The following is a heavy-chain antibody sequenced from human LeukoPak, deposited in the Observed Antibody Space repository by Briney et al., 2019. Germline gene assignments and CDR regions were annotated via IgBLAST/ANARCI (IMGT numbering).Heavy chain of an antibody. CDR3: ARLNDFWSGYRVYYYMDV. Sequence: PGGSQRLSCAASGFTFSDYYMSWIRQAPGKGLEWVSYISSSGSTIYYADSVKGRFTISRDNAKNSLYLQMNSLRAEDTAVYYCARLNDFWSGYRVYYYMDVWGKGTTVTVSS. CDR2: ISSSGSTI. CDR1: GFTFSDYY. D-gene: IGHD3-3*01. V-gene: IGHV3-11*04. J-gene: IGHJ6*03.